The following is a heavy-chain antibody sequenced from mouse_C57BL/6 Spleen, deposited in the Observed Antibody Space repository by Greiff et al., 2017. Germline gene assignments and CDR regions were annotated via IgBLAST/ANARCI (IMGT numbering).Heavy chain of an antibody. V-gene: IGHV1-7*01. Sequence: QVQLKQSGAELAKPGASVKLSCKASGYTFTSYWMHWVKQRPGQGLEWIGYINPSSGYTKYNQKFKDKATLTADKSSSTAYMQLRSEMYEDAAVYYCARPDGYYEGFAYWGQGTLVTVSA. D-gene: IGHD2-3*01. CDR3: ARPDGYYEGFAY. CDR2: INPSSGYT. J-gene: IGHJ3*01. CDR1: GYTFTSYW.